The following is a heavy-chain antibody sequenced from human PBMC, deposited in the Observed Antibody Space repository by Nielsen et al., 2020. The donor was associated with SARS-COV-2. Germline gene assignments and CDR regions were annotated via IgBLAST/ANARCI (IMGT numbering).Heavy chain of an antibody. Sequence: ASVKVSCKASGYTFTSYGISWVRQAPGQGLEWMGWISAYNGNTNYAQKLQGRVTMTRNTSISTAYMELSSLRSEDTAVYYCASDTLTIFGVVIGLGNYYYYGMDVWGQGTTVTVSS. CDR2: ISAYNGNT. CDR1: GYTFTSYG. CDR3: ASDTLTIFGVVIGLGNYYYYGMDV. D-gene: IGHD3-3*01. V-gene: IGHV1-18*01. J-gene: IGHJ6*02.